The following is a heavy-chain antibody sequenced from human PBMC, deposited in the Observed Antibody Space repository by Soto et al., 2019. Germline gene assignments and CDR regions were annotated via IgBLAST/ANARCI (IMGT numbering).Heavy chain of an antibody. J-gene: IGHJ4*01. D-gene: IGHD1-26*01. CDR1: GGSISIYY. CDR3: ANLIVFHSSYYHDY. V-gene: IGHV4-59*12. Sequence: AETLSRTGSVSGGSISIYYWSWIRQPPGKGLEWSGYVCYGGGTKYNPSLKSRVTISVDTSKNQFSLSLSSVTAADTAVYYCANLIVFHSSYYHDYWGHGTLVTVS. CDR2: VCYGGGT.